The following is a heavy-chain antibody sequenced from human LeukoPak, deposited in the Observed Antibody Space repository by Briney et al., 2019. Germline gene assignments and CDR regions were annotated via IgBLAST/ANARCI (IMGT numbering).Heavy chain of an antibody. J-gene: IGHJ3*02. D-gene: IGHD3-9*01. CDR3: ARPAYYDILTGPDAFDI. Sequence: ESLKISCKGSGYSFTSYWIGWVRQMPGKGLEWMGIIYPGDSDTRYSPSFQGQVTISADKSISTAYLQWSSLKASDTAMYYCARPAYYDILTGPDAFDIWGQGTMVTVSS. CDR2: IYPGDSDT. V-gene: IGHV5-51*01. CDR1: GYSFTSYW.